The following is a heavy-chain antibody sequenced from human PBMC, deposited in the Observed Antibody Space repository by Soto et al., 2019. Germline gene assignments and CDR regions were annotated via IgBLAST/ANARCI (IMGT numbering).Heavy chain of an antibody. CDR1: GFTFSSYA. D-gene: IGHD5-18*01. J-gene: IGHJ4*02. CDR2: ISYDGSNK. V-gene: IGHV3-30-3*01. CDR3: AREKGGYSYGTPGIAAY. Sequence: GGSLRLSCAASGFTFSSYAMHWVRQAPGKGLEWVAVISYDGSNKYYADSVKGRFTISRDNSKNTLYLQMNSLRAEDTAVYYCAREKGGYSYGTPGIAAYWGQGTLVTVSS.